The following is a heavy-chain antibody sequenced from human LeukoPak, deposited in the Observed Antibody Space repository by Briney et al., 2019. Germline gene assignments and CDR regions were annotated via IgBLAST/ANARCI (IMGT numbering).Heavy chain of an antibody. D-gene: IGHD3-9*01. CDR1: GGSISSYY. CDR3: ARVALRYFDWLRQYYFDY. V-gene: IGHV4-59*01. J-gene: IGHJ4*02. Sequence: PSETLSLTCTVSGGSISSYYWSWIRQPPGKGLEWIGYIYYSGSTNYNPSLKSRVTISVDTSKNQLSLKLSSVTAADTAVYYCARVALRYFDWLRQYYFDYWGQGTLVTVSS. CDR2: IYYSGST.